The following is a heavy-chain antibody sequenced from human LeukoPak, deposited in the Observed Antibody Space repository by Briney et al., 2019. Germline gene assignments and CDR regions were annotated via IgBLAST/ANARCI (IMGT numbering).Heavy chain of an antibody. V-gene: IGHV1-18*01. J-gene: IGHJ4*02. CDR1: GYTSTSYG. CDR3: ARVSSWRYSSSWYHY. CDR2: ISAYNGNT. Sequence: ASVKVSCKASGYTSTSYGISWVRQAPGQGLEWMGWISAYNGNTNYAQKLQGRVTMTTDTSTSTAYMELRSLRSDDTAVYYCARVSSWRYSSSWYHYWGQGTLVTVSP. D-gene: IGHD6-13*01.